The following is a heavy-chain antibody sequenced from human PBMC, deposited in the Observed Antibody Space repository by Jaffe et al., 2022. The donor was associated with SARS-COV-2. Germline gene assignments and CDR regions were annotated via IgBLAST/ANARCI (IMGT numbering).Heavy chain of an antibody. CDR1: GFTLSSYG. J-gene: IGHJ4*02. V-gene: IGHV3-23*04. Sequence: EVQLVESGGGSVQPGGSLRVSCAASGFTLSSYGMNWVRQAPGKGLEWVSAISGSGSRTYYADSVKGRFTISRDNSKNTLYLQMNSLRAEDTAVYYCAKGTCSGGSCYHTFDYWGQGTLVTVSS. CDR3: AKGTCSGGSCYHTFDY. D-gene: IGHD2-15*01. CDR2: ISGSGSRT.